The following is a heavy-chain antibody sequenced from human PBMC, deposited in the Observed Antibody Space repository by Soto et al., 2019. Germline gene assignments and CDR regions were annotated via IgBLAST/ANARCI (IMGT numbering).Heavy chain of an antibody. CDR1: GGSVSSNSAA. CDR2: TYYRSKWHN. J-gene: IGHJ6*02. Sequence: SQTLSLTCAISGGSVSSNSAAWNWIRQSPSRGLEWLGRTYYRSKWHNDYAVSVKGRITINPDTSKNQFSLQLNSVTPEDTDVYYCARDSRSSTSYYYSFGLDVWGQGTTVTVSS. D-gene: IGHD6-6*01. CDR3: ARDSRSSTSYYYSFGLDV. V-gene: IGHV6-1*01.